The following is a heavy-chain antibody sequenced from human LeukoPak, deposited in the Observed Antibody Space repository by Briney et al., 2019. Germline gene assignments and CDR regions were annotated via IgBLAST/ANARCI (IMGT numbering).Heavy chain of an antibody. CDR3: ARDYCTNGVCYSYFDH. Sequence: ASVKVSCKASGYTFTSYDINWVRQATGQGLEWMGWINPNSGGTNYAQKFQGRVTMTRDTSISTAYMELSRLRSDDTAVYYCARDYCTNGVCYSYFDHWGQGTLVTVSS. D-gene: IGHD2-8*01. J-gene: IGHJ4*02. V-gene: IGHV1-2*02. CDR1: GYTFTSYD. CDR2: INPNSGGT.